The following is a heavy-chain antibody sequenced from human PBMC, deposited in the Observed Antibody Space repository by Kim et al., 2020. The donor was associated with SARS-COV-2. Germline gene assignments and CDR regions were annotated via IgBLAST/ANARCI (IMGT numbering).Heavy chain of an antibody. CDR3: ARNDY. CDR2: NPHSGGT. Sequence: NPHSGGTNYAQKFQGRVHMTRDTSISTAYMERSRLRSDDTAVYYCARNDYWGQGTLVTVSS. V-gene: IGHV1-2*02. J-gene: IGHJ4*02.